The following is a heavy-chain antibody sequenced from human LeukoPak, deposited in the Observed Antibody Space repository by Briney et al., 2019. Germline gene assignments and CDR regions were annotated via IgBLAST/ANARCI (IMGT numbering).Heavy chain of an antibody. Sequence: SETLSLTCSASGGSMRSYYWSWIRQPPGKGLERIGYIYYSGSTNYNPSLKGRVTISVDTSKNQVSLKLDSVTAADTAVYYCARVVSAGSTDYYYYMDVWGKGTTVTVSS. CDR1: GGSMRSYY. J-gene: IGHJ6*03. CDR2: IYYSGST. D-gene: IGHD6-13*01. CDR3: ARVVSAGSTDYYYYMDV. V-gene: IGHV4-59*01.